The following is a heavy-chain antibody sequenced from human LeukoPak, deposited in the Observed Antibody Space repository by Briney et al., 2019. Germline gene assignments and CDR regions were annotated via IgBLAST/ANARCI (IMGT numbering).Heavy chain of an antibody. CDR1: GYSFTSYW. CDR3: ARQGESSSWQINWFDP. V-gene: IGHV5-51*01. Sequence: GESLKISCKGSGYSFTSYWIGWVRQMPGKGLEWMGIIYPGDSDTRYSPSFQGQVTISADKSISTAYLQWSSLKASDTAMYYCARQGESSSWQINWFDPWGQGTLVTVSS. D-gene: IGHD6-13*01. J-gene: IGHJ5*02. CDR2: IYPGDSDT.